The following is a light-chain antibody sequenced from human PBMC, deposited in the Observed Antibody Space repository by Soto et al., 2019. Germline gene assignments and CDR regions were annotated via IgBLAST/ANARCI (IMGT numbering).Light chain of an antibody. CDR1: QSVSSSY. CDR2: GSS. V-gene: IGKV3-20*01. J-gene: IGKJ2*01. Sequence: EIVLTQSPGTLSLSPGERATLSCRASQSVSSSYLAWYQQKPGPAPRLLIYGSSSRATGIPDRFSGSGSGTYFTLTISRLAAEFFAVYYCQYYSSSQYTFGQGTKLEIK. CDR3: QYYSSSQYT.